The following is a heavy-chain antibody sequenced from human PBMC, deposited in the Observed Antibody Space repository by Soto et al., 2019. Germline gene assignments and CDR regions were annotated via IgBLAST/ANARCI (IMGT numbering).Heavy chain of an antibody. CDR1: GFTVSSNY. CDR2: IYSGGST. D-gene: IGHD6-19*01. V-gene: IGHV3-66*01. Sequence: QPGGSLRLSCAASGFTVSSNYMSWVRQAPGKGLEWVSVIYSGGSTYYADSVKGRFTISRDNSKNTLYLQMNSLRAEDTAVYYCARDRYSSGWYVGAFDIWGQGTMVTVSS. J-gene: IGHJ3*02. CDR3: ARDRYSSGWYVGAFDI.